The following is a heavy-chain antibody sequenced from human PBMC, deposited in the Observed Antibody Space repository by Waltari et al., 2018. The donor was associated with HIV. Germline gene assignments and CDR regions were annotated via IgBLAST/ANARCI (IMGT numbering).Heavy chain of an antibody. D-gene: IGHD3-10*01. J-gene: IGHJ6*02. CDR2: MTPNSGET. Sequence: QEQLVQSGAEVTQPGATVKVSCKASGYSFTSFDIHWVRQATGQGPEWMGWMTPNSGETGYARKFQGRVTMTRNTAKNAASRELSILIFEDTARDYGATGVGTYGRYQYHCLNVGCQGTKVTVSS. V-gene: IGHV1-8*01. CDR3: ATGVGTYGRYQYHCLNV. CDR1: GYSFTSFD.